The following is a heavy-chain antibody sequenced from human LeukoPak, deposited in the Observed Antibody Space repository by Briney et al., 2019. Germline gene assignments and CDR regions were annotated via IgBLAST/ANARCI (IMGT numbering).Heavy chain of an antibody. CDR3: ASTRGYSYGYLFDY. Sequence: SETLSLTCTVSGGSISSSSYYWGWIRQPPGKGLEWIGSIYYSGSTYYNPSLKSRVTISVDTSKNQFSLKLSSVTAADTAVYYCASTRGYSYGYLFDYWGQGTLVTVSS. CDR1: GGSISSSSYY. D-gene: IGHD5-18*01. J-gene: IGHJ4*02. V-gene: IGHV4-39*07. CDR2: IYYSGST.